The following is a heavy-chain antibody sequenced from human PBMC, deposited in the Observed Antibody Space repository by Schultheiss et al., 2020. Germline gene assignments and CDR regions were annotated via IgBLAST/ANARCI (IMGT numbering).Heavy chain of an antibody. D-gene: IGHD2-15*01. CDR1: GGSVSSGSYY. Sequence: SETLSLTCTVAGGSVSSGSYYWSWIRQPPGKGLEWIGYIYYSGSTNYNPSLKSRVTISVDTSKNQFSLKLSSVTAADTAVYYCARDRGGGSMFDPWGQGTLVTGSS. CDR2: IYYSGST. CDR3: ARDRGGGSMFDP. J-gene: IGHJ5*02. V-gene: IGHV4-61*01.